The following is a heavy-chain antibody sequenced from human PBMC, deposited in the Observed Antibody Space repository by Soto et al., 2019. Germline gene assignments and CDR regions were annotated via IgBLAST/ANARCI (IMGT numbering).Heavy chain of an antibody. CDR3: ARRYGGNFDY. V-gene: IGHV4-61*01. J-gene: IGHJ4*02. Sequence: PSETLSLTCTVFGGSVSSKTYYWSWIRQPPGKGLEWIGNIYYSGSTNYSPSLNSRVTMSVDTSKNQFSLKLTSVTAADTAVYYCARRYGGNFDYWGQGTLVTVSS. CDR2: IYYSGST. D-gene: IGHD1-26*01. CDR1: GGSVSSKTYY.